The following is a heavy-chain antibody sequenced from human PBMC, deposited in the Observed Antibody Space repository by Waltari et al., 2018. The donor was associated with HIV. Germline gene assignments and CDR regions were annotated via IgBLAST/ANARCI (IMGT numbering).Heavy chain of an antibody. Sequence: QLQLQQSGPGLVKPSETLSLPCTGSGGSVSSSSYFWGWIRQPPGKGLEWVGRINYTGRAYYNPSLKSRVTISVDTSKNQFSLKVTSVTAADTAVYYCARHALRVGAAYWNCDLWGRGTLVTVSS. CDR3: ARHALRVGAAYWNCDL. D-gene: IGHD1-26*01. J-gene: IGHJ2*01. CDR2: INYTGRA. V-gene: IGHV4-39*01. CDR1: GGSVSSSSYF.